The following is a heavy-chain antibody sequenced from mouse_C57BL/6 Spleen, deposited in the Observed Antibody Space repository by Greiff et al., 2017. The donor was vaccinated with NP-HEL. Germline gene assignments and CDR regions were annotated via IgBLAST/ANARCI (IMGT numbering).Heavy chain of an antibody. CDR1: GFSLTSYG. CDR2: IWRGGST. D-gene: IGHD3-1*01. J-gene: IGHJ4*01. CDR3: AKKGATYYAMDY. V-gene: IGHV2-5*01. Sequence: VKLQESGPGLVQPSQSLSITCTVSGFSLTSYGVHWVRQSPGKGLEWLGVIWRGGSTDYNAAFMSRLSITKDNSKSQVFFKMNSLQADDTAIYYCAKKGATYYAMDYWGQGTSVTVSS.